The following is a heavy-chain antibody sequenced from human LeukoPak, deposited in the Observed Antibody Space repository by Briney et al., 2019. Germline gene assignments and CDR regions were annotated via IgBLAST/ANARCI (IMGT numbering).Heavy chain of an antibody. Sequence: PGGSLRLSCAASGFTFSSYGIHWVRQAPGKGLEGVAVISYNGNNIYYGDSVKGRFTVSRDNSKNTAYLQMNSLKTEDTAIYYCAKEEGPNNNKSPGVDYWGQGTLVTVSS. D-gene: IGHD1/OR15-1a*01. CDR1: GFTFSSYG. CDR3: AKEEGPNNNKSPGVDY. J-gene: IGHJ4*02. CDR2: ISYNGNNI. V-gene: IGHV3-30*18.